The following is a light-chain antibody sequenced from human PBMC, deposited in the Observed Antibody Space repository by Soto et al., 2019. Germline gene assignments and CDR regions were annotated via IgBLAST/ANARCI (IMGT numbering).Light chain of an antibody. CDR2: EVS. J-gene: IGLJ2*01. CDR3: FSYTSISTSAV. V-gene: IGLV2-14*01. CDR1: SSDIGDYTH. Sequence: QSGLTQTASVSGSPGQSITISCTGTSSDIGDYTHVSWYQQHPVKAPKLIIYEVSDRPSGVSNRLSGSKSGNTASLTISGLPTDDEADYYCFSYTSISTSAVFGGGTKVTVL.